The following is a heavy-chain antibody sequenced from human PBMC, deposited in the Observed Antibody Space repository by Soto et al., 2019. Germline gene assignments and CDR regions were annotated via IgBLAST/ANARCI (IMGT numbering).Heavy chain of an antibody. CDR1: GDVFISYA. Sequence: QVQLVQSGAGVRKPGSSVKVSCKVSGDVFISYAIGWVRQAPGQGLEWMGETMFMFNAPKYAQKFQGRVTITADKSTSTVYMEMSNLRSEDTAVYYCARQRGLYGDYLEPWGQGTLVTVSS. CDR2: TMFMFNAP. CDR3: ARQRGLYGDYLEP. J-gene: IGHJ4*02. V-gene: IGHV1-69*06. D-gene: IGHD4-17*01.